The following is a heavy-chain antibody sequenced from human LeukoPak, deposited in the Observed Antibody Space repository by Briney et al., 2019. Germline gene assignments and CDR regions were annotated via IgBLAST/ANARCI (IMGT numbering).Heavy chain of an antibody. J-gene: IGHJ5*02. V-gene: IGHV4-61*02. CDR2: IYTSGST. Sequence: SETLSLTCTVSGGSISSGSYYWSWIRQPAGKGLEWIGRIYTSGSTNYNPSLKSRVTISVDTSKNQFSLKLSSVTAADTAVYYCARARNTIFGVVIIENWFDPWGQGTLVTVSS. D-gene: IGHD3-3*01. CDR3: ARARNTIFGVVIIENWFDP. CDR1: GGSISSGSYY.